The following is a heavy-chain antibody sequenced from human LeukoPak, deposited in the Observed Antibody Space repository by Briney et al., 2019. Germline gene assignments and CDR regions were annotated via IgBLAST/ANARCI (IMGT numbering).Heavy chain of an antibody. J-gene: IGHJ4*02. V-gene: IGHV3-23*05. Sequence: PGGSLRLSCAASGFTFSSYAMSWVRQAPGKGLEWVSGIDTKGTRTYYAESVKGRFTISRDNSKNTLFLQMNSLRVEDTAVYYCARGRSSIDYWGQGTLVTVSS. CDR2: IDTKGTRT. CDR1: GFTFSSYA. D-gene: IGHD1-26*01. CDR3: ARGRSSIDY.